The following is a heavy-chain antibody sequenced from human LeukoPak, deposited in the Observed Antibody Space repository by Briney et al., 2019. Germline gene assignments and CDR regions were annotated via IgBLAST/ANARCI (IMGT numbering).Heavy chain of an antibody. CDR3: ARDLFGSGSYNPFDY. V-gene: IGHV4-39*07. D-gene: IGHD3-10*01. CDR1: GGSIRSGSYY. Sequence: SETLSLTCTVSGGSIRSGSYYWGWVRQPPGKGPEWIGNIYYSGTTYYNPSLKSRVTISVDTSKNQFSLKLRSVTAADTAMYYCARDLFGSGSYNPFDYWGQGTLVTVSS. CDR2: IYYSGTT. J-gene: IGHJ4*02.